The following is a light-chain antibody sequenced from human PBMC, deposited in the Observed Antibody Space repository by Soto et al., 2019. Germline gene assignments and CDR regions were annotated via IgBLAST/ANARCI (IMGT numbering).Light chain of an antibody. CDR1: QGISDF. CDR3: QKYNSAPWT. CDR2: GAS. Sequence: DIQITQSPSSLSASVGDRVTITCRASQGISDFLAWYQQKPGKVPKVLIYGASTLQSGVPSRFSGSGSGTDFTLTITSLQPEDAATYYCQKYNSAPWTFGQGTKVEIK. J-gene: IGKJ1*01. V-gene: IGKV1-27*01.